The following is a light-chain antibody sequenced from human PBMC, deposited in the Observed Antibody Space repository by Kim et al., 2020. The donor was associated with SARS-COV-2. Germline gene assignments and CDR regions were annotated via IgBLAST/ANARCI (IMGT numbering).Light chain of an antibody. CDR2: GAS. Sequence: SPGERATLSRRASRSVPSGHVAWYQKKAGQAPRLLTYGASSWATGIPDRFRGSGSGTDLTPTISRGGPEDLAVYYCQKYRDSRTFGQGTKVDIK. CDR1: RSVPSGH. V-gene: IGKV3-20*01. J-gene: IGKJ1*01. CDR3: QKYRDSRT.